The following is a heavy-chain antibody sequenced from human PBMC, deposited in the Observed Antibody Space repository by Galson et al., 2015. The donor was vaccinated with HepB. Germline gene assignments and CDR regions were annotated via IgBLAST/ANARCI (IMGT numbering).Heavy chain of an antibody. J-gene: IGHJ4*02. CDR1: GFTFSSYS. CDR3: ARGGSSGWYGDYFDY. D-gene: IGHD6-19*01. V-gene: IGHV3-21*01. CDR2: ISSSSSYI. Sequence: SLRLSCAASGFTFSSYSMNWVRQAPGKGLEWVSSISSSSSYIYYADSVKGRFTISRDNAKNSLYLQMNSLRAEDTAVYYCARGGSSGWYGDYFDYWGQGTLVTVSS.